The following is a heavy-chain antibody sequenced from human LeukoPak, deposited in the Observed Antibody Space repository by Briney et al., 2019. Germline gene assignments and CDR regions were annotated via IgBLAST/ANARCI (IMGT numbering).Heavy chain of an antibody. J-gene: IGHJ4*02. CDR3: AKGENSGY. D-gene: IGHD3-10*01. CDR1: GFTFSNYG. CDR2: IWYDGSDK. V-gene: IGHV3-33*06. Sequence: PGGSLRLSCAASGFTFSNYGMHWVRQAPGKGLEWVAVIWYDGSDKYYADSVKGRFTISRDNSKNTVYLQMNSLRAEDTAVYYCAKGENSGYWGQGTLVTVSS.